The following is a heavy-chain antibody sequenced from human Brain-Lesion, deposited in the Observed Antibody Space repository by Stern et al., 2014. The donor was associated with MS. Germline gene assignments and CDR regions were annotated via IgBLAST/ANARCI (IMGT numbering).Heavy chain of an antibody. J-gene: IGHJ4*02. CDR1: GYLFDDYW. CDR2: IFPRDSNT. V-gene: IGHV5-51*03. D-gene: IGHD5-12*01. CDR3: ARSPATPSGYDRFDY. Sequence: VQLVQSGAEVKKPGESLKISCEASGYLFDDYWIGWVRQMSGRGLELVAIIFPRDSNTRYRPSVQGPVTISADQSLSPAHLQRSSLKAADPAMYYCARSPATPSGYDRFDYWGQGALVTVSS.